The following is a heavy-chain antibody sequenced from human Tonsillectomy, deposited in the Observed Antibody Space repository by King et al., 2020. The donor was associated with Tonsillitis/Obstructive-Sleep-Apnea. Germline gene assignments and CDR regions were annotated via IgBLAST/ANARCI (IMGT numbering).Heavy chain of an antibody. CDR3: ARGDIVVVTAIGGFYFDY. CDR2: INHSGST. D-gene: IGHD2-21*02. Sequence: VQLQQWGAGLLKPSETLSLTCAVYGGSFSGYYWSWIRQPPGKGLEWIGEINHSGSTNYNPSLKSRVTISVDTSKNQFSLKLSSVTAADTAGYYCARGDIVVVTAIGGFYFDYWGQGTLVTVSS. V-gene: IGHV4-34*01. J-gene: IGHJ4*02. CDR1: GGSFSGYY.